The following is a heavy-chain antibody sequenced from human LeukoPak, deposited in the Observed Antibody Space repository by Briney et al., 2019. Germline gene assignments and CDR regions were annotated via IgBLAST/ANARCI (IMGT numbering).Heavy chain of an antibody. V-gene: IGHV4-59*01. CDR1: GGSISGYY. D-gene: IGHD1-26*01. Sequence: SETLSLTCSVSGGSISGYYWTWIRQSPGKGLEWIGYVYYSGRTNYNPSLKSRVTMSVDTSKNRFSLKLSSVTAADTAVYYCAREGGSGSSWGLNYFDYWGQGTLVTVSS. CDR3: AREGGSGSSWGLNYFDY. CDR2: VYYSGRT. J-gene: IGHJ4*02.